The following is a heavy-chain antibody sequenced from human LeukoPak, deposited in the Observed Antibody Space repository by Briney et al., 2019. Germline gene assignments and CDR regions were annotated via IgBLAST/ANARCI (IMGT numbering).Heavy chain of an antibody. CDR3: ARRLTTSQDLDY. CDR1: GYTFTVHY. Sequence: SVTVSCKASGYTFTVHYMYWVRQAPGQGLGWMGWINPNSGDTNYAQKFQGRVTMTRDTSISTAYMDLNRLTSDDTAVYYCARRLTTSQDLDYWGQGTLVTVSS. J-gene: IGHJ4*02. D-gene: IGHD2-2*01. V-gene: IGHV1-2*02. CDR2: INPNSGDT.